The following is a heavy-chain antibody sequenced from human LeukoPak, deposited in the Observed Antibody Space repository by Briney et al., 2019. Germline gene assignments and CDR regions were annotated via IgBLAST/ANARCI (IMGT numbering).Heavy chain of an antibody. CDR2: TCYRSKWYN. Sequence: SQTLSLTCAISGDSVSSNSVAWNWIRQSPSRGLEWLGRTCYRSKWYNDYAVSVKSRITINPDTSKNQFSLQLNSVTPEDTAVYYCARGIVAVLYGDAFDIWGQGTMVTVSS. CDR1: GDSVSSNSVA. D-gene: IGHD3-22*01. V-gene: IGHV6-1*01. CDR3: ARGIVAVLYGDAFDI. J-gene: IGHJ3*02.